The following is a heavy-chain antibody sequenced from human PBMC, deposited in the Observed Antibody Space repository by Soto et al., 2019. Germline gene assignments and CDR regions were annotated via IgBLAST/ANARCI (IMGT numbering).Heavy chain of an antibody. CDR3: ARSQGSSTSLEIYYYYYYGMDV. CDR1: GGTFSSYA. CDR2: IIPISDTT. J-gene: IGHJ6*02. Sequence: QVQLVQSGAEVKKPGSSVKVSCKASGGTFSSYAISWVRQAPGQGLEWMGGIIPISDTTNYAQKFQGRVTITAYESTSTAYMELSSLRSEETAVYYCARSQGSSTSLEIYYYYYYGMDVWGQGTTVTVSS. D-gene: IGHD2-2*01. V-gene: IGHV1-69*01.